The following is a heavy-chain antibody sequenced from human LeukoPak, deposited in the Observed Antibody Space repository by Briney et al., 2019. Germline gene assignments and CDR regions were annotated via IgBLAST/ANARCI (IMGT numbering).Heavy chain of an antibody. J-gene: IGHJ3*01. CDR1: GFRFSSYW. V-gene: IGHV3-74*03. CDR3: ARLDDSNSRRPENDAFDV. Sequence: PGGSLRLSCAASGFRFSSYWMHWVRQAPGTGLLWVSRIKSDGSRTTYADSVKGRFTISRDNSKNTLYLQMNNLRPEDTAVYYCARLDDSNSRRPENDAFDVWGQGTTVTVSS. D-gene: IGHD3-22*01. CDR2: IKSDGSRT.